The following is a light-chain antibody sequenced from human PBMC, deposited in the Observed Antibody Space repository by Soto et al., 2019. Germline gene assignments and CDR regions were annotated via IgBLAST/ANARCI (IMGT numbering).Light chain of an antibody. V-gene: IGLV2-14*01. CDR2: EVT. J-gene: IGLJ1*01. Sequence: LTQPASVSGSPGQSITISCTGASTDIGAYKYVSWYQQHPGNAPRLIIYEVTNRPSGISHRFSGSKSGNTASLTISGLQAEDEADYYCFSYTSRTTLYVFGTGTKVTVL. CDR3: FSYTSRTTLYV. CDR1: STDIGAYKY.